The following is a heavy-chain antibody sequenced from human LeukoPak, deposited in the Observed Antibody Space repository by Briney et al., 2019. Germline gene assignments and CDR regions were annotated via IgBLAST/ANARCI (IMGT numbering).Heavy chain of an antibody. Sequence: GGSLRLSCAASGFTFSSYAMSWVRQAPGKGLEWVSAISGSGGSTYYADSVKGRFTISRDNSKNTLYLQMNSLRAEDTAVYHCAKDRLVGITMIVVDWGQGTLVTVSS. CDR1: GFTFSSYA. J-gene: IGHJ4*02. CDR2: ISGSGGST. D-gene: IGHD3-22*01. V-gene: IGHV3-23*01. CDR3: AKDRLVGITMIVVD.